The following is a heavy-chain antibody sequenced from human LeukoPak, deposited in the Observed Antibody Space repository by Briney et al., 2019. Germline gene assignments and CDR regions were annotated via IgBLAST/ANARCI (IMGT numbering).Heavy chain of an antibody. CDR2: ISGTGIST. CDR3: AKDHDPNYYDSSYFDY. V-gene: IGHV3-23*01. CDR1: GFTFSSYA. D-gene: IGHD3-22*01. J-gene: IGHJ4*02. Sequence: GGSLRLSCAASGFTFSSYAMSWVRQAPGKGLEWVSAISGTGISTYYADSVKGRFTISRDNSKNTLYLQMNSLRAEDTAVYYCAKDHDPNYYDSSYFDYWGQGTLVTVSS.